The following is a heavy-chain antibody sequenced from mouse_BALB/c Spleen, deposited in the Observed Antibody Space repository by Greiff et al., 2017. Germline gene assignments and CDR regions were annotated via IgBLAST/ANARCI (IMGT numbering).Heavy chain of an antibody. D-gene: IGHD2-1*01. CDR1: GYSFTGYF. CDR2: INPYNGDT. J-gene: IGHJ1*01. CDR3: GRDYYGNYPDWYFDV. V-gene: IGHV1-37*01. Sequence: EVQGVESGPELVKPGASVKISCKASGYSFTGYFMNWVKQSHGKSLEWIGRINPYNGDTFYNQKFKGKATLTVDKSSSTAHMELLSLTSEDSAVYYCGRDYYGNYPDWYFDVWGAGTTVTVSS.